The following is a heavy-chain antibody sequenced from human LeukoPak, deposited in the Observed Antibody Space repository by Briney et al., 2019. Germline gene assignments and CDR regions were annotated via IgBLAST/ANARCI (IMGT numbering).Heavy chain of an antibody. Sequence: SETLSLTCTVSGGSITTNYWSWVRQPPGKGLEWIAYMYYSGDTNYSPSLKSRVTISMDTSKKQVSLKMTSVTAEDMAVYYCARSWTVAGTGSFDYWGQGTLVTVSS. CDR3: ARSWTVAGTGSFDY. J-gene: IGHJ4*02. CDR1: GGSITTNY. V-gene: IGHV4-59*01. CDR2: MYYSGDT. D-gene: IGHD6-19*01.